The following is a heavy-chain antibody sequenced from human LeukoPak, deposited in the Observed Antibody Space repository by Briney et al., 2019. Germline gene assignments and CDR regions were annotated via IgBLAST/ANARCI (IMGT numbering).Heavy chain of an antibody. Sequence: GGSLRLSCAASGFTFSSYAMHWVRQAPGKGLEWVAVISYDGSNKYYADSVKGRFTISRDNSKNTLYLQMNSLRAEDTAVYYCARENKPGGSSSWYVGFDYYYYGMDVWGQGTTVTVSS. V-gene: IGHV3-30-3*01. CDR2: ISYDGSNK. J-gene: IGHJ6*02. D-gene: IGHD6-13*01. CDR3: ARENKPGGSSSWYVGFDYYYYGMDV. CDR1: GFTFSSYA.